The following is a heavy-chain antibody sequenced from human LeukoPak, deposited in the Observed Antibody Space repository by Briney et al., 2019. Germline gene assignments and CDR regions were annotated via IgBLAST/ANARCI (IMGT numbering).Heavy chain of an antibody. CDR3: AKEGLRDDSSGYYYYFDY. V-gene: IGHV3-23*01. CDR2: ISGSGGST. CDR1: GFTFSSCA. J-gene: IGHJ4*02. Sequence: GGSLRLSCAAPGFTFSSCAMSWVRQAPGKGLEWVSAISGSGGSTYYADSVKGRFTISRDNSKNTLYLQMNSLRAEDTAVYYCAKEGLRDDSSGYYYYFDYWGQGTLVTVSS. D-gene: IGHD3-22*01.